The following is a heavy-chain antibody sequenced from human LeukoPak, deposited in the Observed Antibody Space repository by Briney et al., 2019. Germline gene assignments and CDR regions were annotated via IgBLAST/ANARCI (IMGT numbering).Heavy chain of an antibody. CDR3: ARDSPIIAAAGDFDY. D-gene: IGHD6-13*01. CDR2: ISAYNDNT. CDR1: GYTFTSYG. Sequence: VASVKVSCKASGYTFTSYGISWVRQAPGQGLEWMGWISAYNDNTNYAQKLQGRVTMTTDTSTSTADMELMSLRSDDTAVYYCARDSPIIAAAGDFDYWGQGTLVTVYS. J-gene: IGHJ4*02. V-gene: IGHV1-18*01.